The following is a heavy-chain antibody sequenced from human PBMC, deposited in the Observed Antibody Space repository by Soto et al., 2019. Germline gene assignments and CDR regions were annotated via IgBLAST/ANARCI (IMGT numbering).Heavy chain of an antibody. J-gene: IGHJ5*02. CDR2: INHRGVA. V-gene: IGHV4-34*01. D-gene: IGHD3-9*01. CDR3: VARGMTYDFLIGPHPFDP. Sequence: PSETLSLTCAAHNGSFTDYCWTWIRQSPGRGLEWIGEINHRGVATYNPSLRSRVTISIDTSKNHFSLSLRSLTAADTAVYYCVARGMTYDFLIGPHPFDPWGQGSLLAV. CDR1: NGSFTDYC.